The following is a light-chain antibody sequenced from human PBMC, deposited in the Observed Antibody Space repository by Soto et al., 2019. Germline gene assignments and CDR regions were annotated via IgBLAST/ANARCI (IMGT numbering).Light chain of an antibody. CDR1: QSISNY. J-gene: IGKJ4*01. Sequence: DIQMTQSPSSLSASVGDRVTITCRALQSISNYLNWYQLKPGKVPKLLIYAASTLQTGVPSRFSGSGAGTDFTLTISSLQPEDSASYYCQQSYSSWATFGGGTKVEIK. CDR3: QQSYSSWAT. V-gene: IGKV1-39*01. CDR2: AAS.